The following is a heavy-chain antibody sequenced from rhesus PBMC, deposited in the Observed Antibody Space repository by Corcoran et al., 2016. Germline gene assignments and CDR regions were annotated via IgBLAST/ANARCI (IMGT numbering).Heavy chain of an antibody. Sequence: QLQLQESGPGLVKPSETLSLTCAVSGYSISSGYGWSWIRQPPGKGLEWIGYISYSGSTSYNPSLKSRVTISRDTSKNQFSLKLSSVTAADTAVYYCARRYGSWGFDYWCQGVLVTVSS. V-gene: IGHV4-122*02. CDR2: ISYSGST. CDR1: GYSISSGYG. J-gene: IGHJ4*01. D-gene: IGHD6-25*01. CDR3: ARRYGSWGFDY.